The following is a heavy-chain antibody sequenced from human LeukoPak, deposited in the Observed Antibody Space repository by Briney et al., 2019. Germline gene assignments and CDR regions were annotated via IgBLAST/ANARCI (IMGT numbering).Heavy chain of an antibody. CDR2: MSYSGRT. CDR3: VGATQRLKYYSDY. Sequence: KSSETLSLTCTVSGGSVSSYYWSWIRQTPEKGLEWIGYMSYSGRTDYGPSLKSRVHMSVDTSKNPFSLKMSYVTAADTGVYYCVGATQRLKYYSDYWGQGTLVTVSS. J-gene: IGHJ4*02. D-gene: IGHD2-15*01. CDR1: GGSVSSYY. V-gene: IGHV4-59*02.